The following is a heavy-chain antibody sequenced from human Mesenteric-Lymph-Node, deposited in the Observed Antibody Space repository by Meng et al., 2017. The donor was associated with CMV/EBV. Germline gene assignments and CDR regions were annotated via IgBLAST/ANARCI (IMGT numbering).Heavy chain of an antibody. Sequence: SETLSLTCTVSGGSMSSYYWSWIRQPPGKGLEWIGYVYSSGSTNYNPSLKSRVTISLDTSKTQFSLNVTSVTAADTAVYYCARVDCSSTSCYYYYGMDVWGQGTTVTVSS. CDR2: VYSSGST. J-gene: IGHJ6*02. CDR1: GGSMSSYY. V-gene: IGHV4-59*01. CDR3: ARVDCSSTSCYYYYGMDV. D-gene: IGHD2-2*01.